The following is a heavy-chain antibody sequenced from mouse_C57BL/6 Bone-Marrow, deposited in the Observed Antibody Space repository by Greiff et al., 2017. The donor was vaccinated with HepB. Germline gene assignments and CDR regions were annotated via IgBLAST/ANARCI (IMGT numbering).Heavy chain of an antibody. J-gene: IGHJ1*03. V-gene: IGHV5-15*01. D-gene: IGHD2-4*01. CDR2: ISNLAYSI. Sequence: EVQGVESGGGLVQPGGSLKLSCAASGFTFSDYGMAWVRQAPRKGPEWVAFISNLAYSIYYADTVTGRFTISRENAKNTLYLEMSSLRSEDTAMYYCARRLWDDYDWYFDVWGTGTTVTVSS. CDR1: GFTFSDYG. CDR3: ARRLWDDYDWYFDV.